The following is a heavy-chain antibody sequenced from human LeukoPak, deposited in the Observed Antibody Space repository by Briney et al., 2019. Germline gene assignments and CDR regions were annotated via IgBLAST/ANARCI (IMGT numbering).Heavy chain of an antibody. CDR1: GGSISSYY. V-gene: IGHV4-59*01. D-gene: IGHD3-22*01. CDR2: IYYSGTT. J-gene: IGHJ5*02. Sequence: PSETLSLTCTVAGGSISSYYWSWIRQPPGKGLEYIGFIYYSGTTKYNPSLTSRATISVDTSKNQFSLKLTSVTAADTAVYYCARGRYYYDSSGYYYDNWFDPWGQGTLVTVSS. CDR3: ARGRYYYDSSGYYYDNWFDP.